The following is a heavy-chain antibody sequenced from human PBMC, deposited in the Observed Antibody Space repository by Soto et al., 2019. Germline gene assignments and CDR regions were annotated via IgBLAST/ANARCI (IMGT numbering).Heavy chain of an antibody. D-gene: IGHD2-2*01. CDR1: GFTFNSYA. CDR3: VRKYPGTRPFDY. J-gene: IGHJ4*02. Sequence: GGSLRLSCAASGFTFNSYAMNWVRQAPGKGLAWVSAIGTDGNTYYANSVKGRFTISRDNSRTTLYLQMNSLRVEDTALYYCVRKYPGTRPFDYWGQRTLVTVSS. CDR2: IGTDGNT. V-gene: IGHV3-23*01.